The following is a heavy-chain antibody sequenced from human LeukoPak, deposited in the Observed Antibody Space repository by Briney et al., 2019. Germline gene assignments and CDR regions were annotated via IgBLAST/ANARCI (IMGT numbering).Heavy chain of an antibody. CDR1: GFTFSSFG. J-gene: IGHJ5*02. D-gene: IGHD2-2*01. V-gene: IGHV3-30*02. CDR3: AKVSGIVVVPVASRGFDP. CDR2: IRYDGINE. Sequence: GGSLRLSCAASGFTFSSFGMHWVRQAPGKGLEWVAFIRYDGINEYYADSVKGRFTISRANSKNTLYLQMNSLRAEDTAVYSCAKVSGIVVVPVASRGFDPWGQGTLVTVSS.